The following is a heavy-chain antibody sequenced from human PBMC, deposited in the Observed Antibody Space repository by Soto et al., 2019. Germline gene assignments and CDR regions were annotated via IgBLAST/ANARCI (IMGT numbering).Heavy chain of an antibody. CDR2: IYYNGTT. D-gene: IGHD6-6*01. CDR3: AREFFWRSSSSPTYYYYLDV. CDR1: GGSVSSYH. J-gene: IGHJ6*03. Sequence: SETLSLTCTVSGGSVSSYHWTWIRQSPGKGLEWIGYIYYNGTTDYNPSLKSRVTISVSTSKRLFSLRLTSVTAADTAVYYCAREFFWRSSSSPTYYYYLDVWGKGTTVTVSS. V-gene: IGHV4-59*02.